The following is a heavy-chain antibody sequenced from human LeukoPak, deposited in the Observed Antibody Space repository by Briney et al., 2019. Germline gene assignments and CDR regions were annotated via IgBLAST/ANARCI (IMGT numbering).Heavy chain of an antibody. D-gene: IGHD3-10*02. CDR3: AELGITMIGGV. V-gene: IGHV3-21*01. CDR2: ISISSSYI. J-gene: IGHJ6*04. Sequence: GGSLRLSCAASGFTFSRYSMNWVRQAPGKGLEWVSSISISSSYIYYADSVKGRFTMSRDNAKNSLYLQMNSLRAEDTAVYYCAELGITMIGGVWGKGTTVTISS. CDR1: GFTFSRYS.